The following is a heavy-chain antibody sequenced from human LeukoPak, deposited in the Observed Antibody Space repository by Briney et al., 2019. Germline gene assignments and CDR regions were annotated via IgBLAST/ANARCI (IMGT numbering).Heavy chain of an antibody. CDR3: ARVWGAVAGQKPYYFDY. V-gene: IGHV4-34*01. J-gene: IGHJ4*02. D-gene: IGHD6-19*01. Sequence: SETLSLTCAVYGGSFSGYYWSWIRQPPEEGLEWIGEINHSGSTNYNPSLKSRVTISVDTSKNQFSLKLSSVPAADTAVYYCARVWGAVAGQKPYYFDYWGQGTLVTVSS. CDR2: INHSGST. CDR1: GGSFSGYY.